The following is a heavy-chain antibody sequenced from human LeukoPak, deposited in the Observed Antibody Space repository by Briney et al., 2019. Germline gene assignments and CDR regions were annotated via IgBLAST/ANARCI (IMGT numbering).Heavy chain of an antibody. CDR3: ARACSGGSCYSDNWLDP. Sequence: GASVKVSCKASGYTFTSYDINWVRQATGQGLEWMGWMNPNSGNTNYAQKFQGRVTMTRDTSISTAYMELNRLTSDDTAVYYCARACSGGSCYSDNWLDPWGQGTLVTVSS. V-gene: IGHV1-8*01. CDR2: MNPNSGNT. D-gene: IGHD2-15*01. CDR1: GYTFTSYD. J-gene: IGHJ5*02.